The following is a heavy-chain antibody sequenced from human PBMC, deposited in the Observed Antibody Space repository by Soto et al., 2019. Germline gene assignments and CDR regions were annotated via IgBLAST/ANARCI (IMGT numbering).Heavy chain of an antibody. J-gene: IGHJ5*02. CDR3: GTRITVFGLLLTPFAR. CDR1: GGSVNGYY. D-gene: IGHD3-3*01. CDR2: INHTGGT. Sequence: SETLSLTCAVYGGSVNGYYWNWIRQPPGKGLEGIGEINHTGGTHYNPSLKSRVTMSVDTSKNQFSLRLSSVTAADTAIYYCGTRITVFGLLLTPFARCCQGTQGTVTS. V-gene: IGHV4-34*01.